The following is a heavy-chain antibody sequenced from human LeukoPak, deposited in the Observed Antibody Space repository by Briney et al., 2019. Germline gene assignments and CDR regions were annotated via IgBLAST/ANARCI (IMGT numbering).Heavy chain of an antibody. CDR3: ARGVANYYDSSGYQK. V-gene: IGHV3-30*03. J-gene: IGHJ4*02. D-gene: IGHD3-22*01. CDR2: VSYDGSNK. Sequence: PGGSLRLSCAASGLTLSKYGIHWVRQAPGKGLEWVAVVSYDGSNKNYIDSMKGRFIISRDNYNSTVYLQMNSLRAEDTAVYYCARGVANYYDSSGYQKWGQGTLVTVSS. CDR1: GLTLSKYG.